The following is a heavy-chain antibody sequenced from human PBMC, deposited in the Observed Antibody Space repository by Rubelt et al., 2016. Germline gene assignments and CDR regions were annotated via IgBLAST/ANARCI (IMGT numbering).Heavy chain of an antibody. CDR2: ISSSSSYI. V-gene: IGHV3-21*01. CDR3: ASEENWSGYFAFDY. Sequence: WVRQAPGKGLEWVSSISSSSSYIYYADSVKGRFTTSRDNAKNSLYLQMNSLRAEDTAVYYCASEENWSGYFAFDYWGQGTLVTVSS. J-gene: IGHJ4*02. D-gene: IGHD3-3*01.